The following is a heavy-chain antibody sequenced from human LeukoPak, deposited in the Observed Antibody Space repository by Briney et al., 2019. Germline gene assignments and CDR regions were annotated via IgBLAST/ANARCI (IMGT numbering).Heavy chain of an antibody. CDR1: KFTFSHYA. Sequence: PGGSLRLSCAASKFTFSHYAMHWVRQAPGKGLEWAAVIWNDGSDKYYADSVKGRSTVSRDNSRNTLYLQMDSLRAEDTGVYYCAKDAQRGFDYSNSLQHWGPGTLVTVSS. CDR2: IWNDGSDK. D-gene: IGHD4-11*01. V-gene: IGHV3-33*06. CDR3: AKDAQRGFDYSNSLQH. J-gene: IGHJ1*01.